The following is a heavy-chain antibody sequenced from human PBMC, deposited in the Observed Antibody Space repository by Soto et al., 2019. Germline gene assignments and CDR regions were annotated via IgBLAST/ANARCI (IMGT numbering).Heavy chain of an antibody. Sequence: SETLSLTCIVSGGSISEKYWNWVRQPPGKGLEWIGLIFANGHTDYNPPLKSRVTMSVDASKNQFSLRLTSMTAADTAVYYCVASLAASGLNWLDPWGRGTLVTVSS. CDR1: GGSISEKY. CDR3: VASLAASGLNWLDP. D-gene: IGHD6-13*01. J-gene: IGHJ5*02. CDR2: IFANGHT. V-gene: IGHV4-4*07.